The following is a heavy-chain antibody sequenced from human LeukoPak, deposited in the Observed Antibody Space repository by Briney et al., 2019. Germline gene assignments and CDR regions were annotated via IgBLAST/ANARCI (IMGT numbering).Heavy chain of an antibody. V-gene: IGHV3-7*01. CDR3: ARDSDMVRGAQDYYYYYGMDV. J-gene: IGHJ6*02. D-gene: IGHD3-10*01. Sequence: GGSLRLSCAASGFTFSSYWMSWVRQAPGKGLEWVANIKQDGSEKYYVDYVKGRFTISRDNAKNSLYLQMNSLRAEDTAVYYCARDSDMVRGAQDYYYYYGMDVWGQGTTVTVSS. CDR1: GFTFSSYW. CDR2: IKQDGSEK.